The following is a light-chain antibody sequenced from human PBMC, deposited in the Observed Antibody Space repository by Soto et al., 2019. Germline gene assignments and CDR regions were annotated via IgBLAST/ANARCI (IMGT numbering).Light chain of an antibody. J-gene: IGKJ4*01. Sequence: EIVMTQSPATLYVSPGERATLSCRASQSVSGKLAWYQHKAGQAPRLLIYGASTRATGIPARISGSGSETEFSLTISRVQSEDFAVYYCQQYNDGPLTFGGGTKVDIK. CDR1: QSVSGK. CDR2: GAS. CDR3: QQYNDGPLT. V-gene: IGKV3-15*01.